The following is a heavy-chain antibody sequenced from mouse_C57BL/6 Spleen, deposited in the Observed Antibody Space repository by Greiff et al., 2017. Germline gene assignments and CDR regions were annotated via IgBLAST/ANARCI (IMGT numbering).Heavy chain of an antibody. CDR3: ARRPYDYDWYLDV. V-gene: IGHV1-55*01. J-gene: IGHJ1*03. D-gene: IGHD2-4*01. Sequence: VQLQQSGAELVKPGASVKMSCKASGYTFTSYWITWVKQRPGQGLEWIGDIYPGSGSTNYNEKFKSKATLTVDTSSSTAYMQLSSLTSEDSAVEYCARRPYDYDWYLDVWGTGTTVTVSS. CDR2: IYPGSGST. CDR1: GYTFTSYW.